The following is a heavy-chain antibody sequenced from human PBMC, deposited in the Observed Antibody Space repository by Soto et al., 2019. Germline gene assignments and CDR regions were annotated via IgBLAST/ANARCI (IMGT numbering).Heavy chain of an antibody. CDR1: GGSISSSSYY. J-gene: IGHJ4*02. D-gene: IGHD4-17*01. CDR2: IYYSGST. V-gene: IGHV4-39*01. Sequence: SETLSLTCTVSGGSISSSSYYWGWIRQPPGKGLEWIGSIYYSGSTYYNPSLKSRVTISVDTSKNQFSLKLSSVTAADTAVYYCARQYYGDLYYFDYWGQGTLVTVSS. CDR3: ARQYYGDLYYFDY.